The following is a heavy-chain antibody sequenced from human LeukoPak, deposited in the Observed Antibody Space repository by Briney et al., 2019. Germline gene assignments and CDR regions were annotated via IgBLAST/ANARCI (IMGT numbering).Heavy chain of an antibody. CDR1: GYTFTGYY. D-gene: IGHD3-3*01. V-gene: IGHV1-2*02. CDR2: INPNSGGP. J-gene: IGHJ4*02. Sequence: ASVKVSCKASGYTFTGYYMHWVRQAPGQGLEWMGWINPNSGGPKHAQKFQSRVTMTRDTFISTAYMELSRLRSDDTAVYYCARDRDNYDFWSGLTSYYFDYWGQGTLVTVSS. CDR3: ARDRDNYDFWSGLTSYYFDY.